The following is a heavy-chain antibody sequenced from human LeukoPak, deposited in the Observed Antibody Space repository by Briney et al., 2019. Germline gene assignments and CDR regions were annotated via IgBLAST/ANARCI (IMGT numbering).Heavy chain of an antibody. CDR3: ARGRVLGTTPFDY. V-gene: IGHV1-69*13. CDR1: GGTFSSYA. CDR2: IIPIFGTA. J-gene: IGHJ4*02. Sequence: SVKVSCKASGGTFSSYAISWVRQAPGQGLEWMGGIIPIFGTANYAQKFQGRVTITADESTSTAYMELSSLRSEDTAVYYCARGRVLGTTPFDYWGQGTLVTVSS. D-gene: IGHD1-1*01.